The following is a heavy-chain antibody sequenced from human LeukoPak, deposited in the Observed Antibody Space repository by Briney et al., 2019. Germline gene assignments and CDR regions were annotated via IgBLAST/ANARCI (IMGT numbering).Heavy chain of an antibody. D-gene: IGHD4-17*01. Sequence: ASVKVSCKASGYTFTGYYMHWVRQAPGQGLEWMGWINPNSGGTNYAQKFQGRVTMTRDTSISTAYMELSRLRSDDTAVYYCATHTVPSDAFGIWGQGTMVTVSS. CDR3: ATHTVPSDAFGI. CDR2: INPNSGGT. J-gene: IGHJ3*02. V-gene: IGHV1-2*02. CDR1: GYTFTGYY.